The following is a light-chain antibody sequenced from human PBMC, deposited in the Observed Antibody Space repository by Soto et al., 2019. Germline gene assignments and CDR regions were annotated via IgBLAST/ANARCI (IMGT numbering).Light chain of an antibody. CDR3: ATWDDSLNGWV. Sequence: QSVLTQPPSASGTPGQRVIISCSGSKSNIGDNPVNWFQQFPGTAPKLLIFSNDERHSGVPERFSGSKSGASASLAISGLQSDDEADSSCATWDDSLNGWVFGGGTKLTVL. CDR2: SND. J-gene: IGLJ3*02. V-gene: IGLV1-44*01. CDR1: KSNIGDNP.